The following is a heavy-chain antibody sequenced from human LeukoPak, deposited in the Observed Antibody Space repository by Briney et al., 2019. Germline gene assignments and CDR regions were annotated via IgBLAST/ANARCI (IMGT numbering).Heavy chain of an antibody. J-gene: IGHJ4*02. V-gene: IGHV1-69*13. CDR1: GGAFSSYA. D-gene: IGHD5-24*01. CDR2: IIPIFGTA. Sequence: SVKVSCKASGGAFSSYAISWVRQAPGQGLEWMGGIIPIFGTANYAQKFQGRVTITADESTSTAYMELSSLRSEDTAVYYCARDGRDGYNSPPKYYFDYWGQGTLVTVSS. CDR3: ARDGRDGYNSPPKYYFDY.